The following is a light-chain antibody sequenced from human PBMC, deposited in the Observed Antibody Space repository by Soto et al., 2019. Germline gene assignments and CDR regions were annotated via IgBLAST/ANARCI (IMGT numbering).Light chain of an antibody. Sequence: TVLTQSPATLSLSPGERASLSCRASQNVRTNYLAWYQQKPGQAPRLLMSGASSRATGIPDRFSGSGSGTDFTLTISRLEPEDFAVYYCQHYGTSPPITFGQGTRLEI. CDR2: GAS. V-gene: IGKV3-20*01. CDR3: QHYGTSPPIT. J-gene: IGKJ5*01. CDR1: QNVRTNY.